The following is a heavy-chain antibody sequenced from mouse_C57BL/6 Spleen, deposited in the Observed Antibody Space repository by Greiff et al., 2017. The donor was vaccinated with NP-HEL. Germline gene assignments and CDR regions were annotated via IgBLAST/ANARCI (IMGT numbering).Heavy chain of an antibody. Sequence: QVQLKESGAELVKPGASVKISCKASGYAFSSYWMNWVKQRPGKGLEWIGQIYPGDGDTNYNGKFKGKATLTADKSSSTAYMQLSSLTSEDSAVYFCARGGYREDYYAMDYWGQGTSVTVSS. CDR3: ARGGYREDYYAMDY. D-gene: IGHD2-12*01. J-gene: IGHJ4*01. V-gene: IGHV1-80*01. CDR1: GYAFSSYW. CDR2: IYPGDGDT.